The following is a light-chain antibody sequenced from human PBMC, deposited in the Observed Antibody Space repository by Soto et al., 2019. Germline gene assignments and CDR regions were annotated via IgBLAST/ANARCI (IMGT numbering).Light chain of an antibody. J-gene: IGKJ3*01. Sequence: EIVLTQSPGTLSLSPGDRVTLSCRASQSISGGYLAWYQQKRGQAPRLLVYGATTRATGIQDRFSGSGSGSDLTLIISRLEPEDFAVYFCQQYGVSPQSFGPGTKVEFK. V-gene: IGKV3-20*01. CDR1: QSISGGY. CDR2: GAT. CDR3: QQYGVSPQS.